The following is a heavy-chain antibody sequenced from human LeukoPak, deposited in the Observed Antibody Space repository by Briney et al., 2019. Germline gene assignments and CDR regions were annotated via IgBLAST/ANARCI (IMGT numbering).Heavy chain of an antibody. CDR2: ISAYNGNT. Sequence: ASVKVSCKASGYTFTSYGISWVRQAPGQGLEWMGWISAYNGNTNYAQKLQGRVTMTTDTSTSTAYMELRSLRSDDTAVYYCARVSWDRIYYYYYYMDVWGKGTTVTISS. V-gene: IGHV1-18*01. CDR1: GYTFTSYG. CDR3: ARVSWDRIYYYYYYMDV. J-gene: IGHJ6*03. D-gene: IGHD2-15*01.